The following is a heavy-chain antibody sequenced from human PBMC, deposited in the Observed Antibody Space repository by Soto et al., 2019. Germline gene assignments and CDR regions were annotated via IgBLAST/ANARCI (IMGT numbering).Heavy chain of an antibody. V-gene: IGHV3-21*01. CDR3: ARDWSTNYIWFGNYYGMDV. Sequence: GGSLRLSCAASGFTFSSYAMSWVRQAPGKGLEWVSSISSSSSYIYYADLVKGRFTISRDNAKNSLFLQMNSLRAEDTAVFFFARDWSTNYIWFGNYYGMDVWGQGTTVTVSS. D-gene: IGHD3-10*01. J-gene: IGHJ6*02. CDR1: GFTFSSYA. CDR2: ISSSSSYI.